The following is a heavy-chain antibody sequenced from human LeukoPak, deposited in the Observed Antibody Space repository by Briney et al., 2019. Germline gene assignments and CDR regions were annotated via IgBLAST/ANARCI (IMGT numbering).Heavy chain of an antibody. CDR1: GGSFSGYY. V-gene: IGHV4-34*01. CDR2: INRSGST. D-gene: IGHD3-10*01. CDR3: ARDTYYYGSGSD. Sequence: SETLSLTCAVYGGSFSGYYWSWIRQPPGKGLEWIGEINRSGSTNYNPSLKSRVTISVDTSKNQFSLKLSSVTAADTAVYYCARDTYYYGSGSDWGQGTLVTVSS. J-gene: IGHJ4*02.